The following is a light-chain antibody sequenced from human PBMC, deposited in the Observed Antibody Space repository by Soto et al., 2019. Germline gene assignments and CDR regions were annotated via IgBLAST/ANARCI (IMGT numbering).Light chain of an antibody. CDR3: QQYGRSPPWT. CDR2: DAS. CDR1: QSVSSTY. J-gene: IGKJ1*01. V-gene: IGKV3-20*01. Sequence: EIVLTQSPGTLSLSPGERATLSCRASQSVSSTYLAWYQQRPGQAPRLLIYDASIRATGIPDRFSGSGSGTDFSLIISSLEPEDFAVYYCQQYGRSPPWTFGQGTKVE.